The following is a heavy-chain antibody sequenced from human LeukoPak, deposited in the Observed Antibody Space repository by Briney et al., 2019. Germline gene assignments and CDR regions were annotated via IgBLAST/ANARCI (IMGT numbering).Heavy chain of an antibody. CDR1: GYTFTGYY. Sequence: GASVKVSCKASGYTFTGYYIHWVRQAPGQGLEWMGWVNPNSGVTNYAQNFQGRVTMTRDTSISTAYMELSRLRSDDTAVYYCARGVRNWFDPWGQGTQVTVSS. J-gene: IGHJ5*02. CDR2: VNPNSGVT. V-gene: IGHV1-2*02. CDR3: ARGVRNWFDP.